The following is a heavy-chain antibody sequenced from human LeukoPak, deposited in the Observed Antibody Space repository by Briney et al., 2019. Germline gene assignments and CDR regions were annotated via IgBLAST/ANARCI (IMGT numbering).Heavy chain of an antibody. V-gene: IGHV3-23*01. CDR3: ARAGFRGYGGLFDN. CDR2: IRAGGENT. J-gene: IGHJ4*02. CDR1: GFTFSNYD. Sequence: PPGGSLRLSCAASGFTFSNYDMTWVRQAPGKGLDWVSAIRAGGENTFYADSVKGRFTISRDNSKNMLYLQMNSLRAEDTAVYYCARAGFRGYGGLFDNWGQGTLVTVSS. D-gene: IGHD5-12*01.